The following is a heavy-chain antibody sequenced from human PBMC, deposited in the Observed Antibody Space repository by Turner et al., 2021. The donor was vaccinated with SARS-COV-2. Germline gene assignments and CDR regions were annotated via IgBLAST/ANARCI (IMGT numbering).Heavy chain of an antibody. CDR3: SSHEPEGMWGDFDY. V-gene: IGHV3-49*03. CDR1: GFSFGDFA. Sequence: EVQLVESGGGLVRPGRSLRLSCRASGFSFGDFAMSWFRQAPGKGLEWVSVMRSKAYGATTEDAASVKGRFTMSRDDSKSIVYLQMNSLKTEDTAVYYCSSHEPEGMWGDFDYWGQGTLVTVSS. D-gene: IGHD3-16*01. CDR2: MRSKAYGATT. J-gene: IGHJ4*02.